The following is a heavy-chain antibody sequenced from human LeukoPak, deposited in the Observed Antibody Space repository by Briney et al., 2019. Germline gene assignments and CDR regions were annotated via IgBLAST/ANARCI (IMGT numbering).Heavy chain of an antibody. D-gene: IGHD6-19*01. CDR3: ARDWYSSGWAENPGS. V-gene: IGHV3-53*01. Sequence: GSLRLSCAASGFTVSSNYMSWVRQAPGKGLEWVSVIYSGGSTYYADSVKGRFTISRDNAKYSLYLQMNSLRAEDTAVYYCARDWYSSGWAENPGSWGQGTLVTVSS. CDR2: IYSGGST. J-gene: IGHJ4*02. CDR1: GFTVSSNY.